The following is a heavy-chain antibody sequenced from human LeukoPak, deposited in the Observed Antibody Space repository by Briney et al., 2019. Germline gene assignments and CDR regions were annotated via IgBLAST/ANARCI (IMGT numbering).Heavy chain of an antibody. D-gene: IGHD6-13*01. V-gene: IGHV3-30*04. CDR2: ISYDGSNK. CDR1: GFTFSSYA. Sequence: GGSLRLSCAASGFTFSSYAMHWVRQAPGKGLEWVAVISYDGSNKYYADSVKGRFTISRDNSKNTLYLQMNSLRAEGTAVYYCARLVYSSSWYFRDWGQGTLVTVSS. CDR3: ARLVYSSSWYFRD. J-gene: IGHJ4*02.